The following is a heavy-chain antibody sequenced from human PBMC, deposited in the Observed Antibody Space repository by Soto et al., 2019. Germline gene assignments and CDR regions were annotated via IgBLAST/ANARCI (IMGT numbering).Heavy chain of an antibody. CDR3: AREAVATYDAFDI. CDR2: IYYSGST. D-gene: IGHD6-19*01. V-gene: IGHV4-59*01. J-gene: IGHJ3*02. CDR1: GGSISSYY. Sequence: QVQLQESGPGLVKPSETLSLTCTVSGGSISSYYWSWIRQPPGKGLEWIGYIYYSGSTNYNPSLKSRVTISVDTSKNQFPLKLSSVTAADTAVYYCAREAVATYDAFDIWGQGTMVTVSS.